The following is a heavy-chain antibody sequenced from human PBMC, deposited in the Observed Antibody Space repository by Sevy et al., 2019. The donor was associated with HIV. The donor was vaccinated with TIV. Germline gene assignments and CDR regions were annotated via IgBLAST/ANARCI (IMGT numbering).Heavy chain of an antibody. Sequence: SDTLSLTCTVSVGSISGYCWNWIRQPPGKGLEWIGYMYSSASTDYNPSLRSRVTISVDASKNQFSLKLNSVTAADTAVYYCARQTVIHDILSGWNYYGVDVWGQGTTVTVSS. CDR1: VGSISGYC. CDR3: ARQTVIHDILSGWNYYGVDV. D-gene: IGHD3-9*01. CDR2: MYSSAST. V-gene: IGHV4-59*08. J-gene: IGHJ6*02.